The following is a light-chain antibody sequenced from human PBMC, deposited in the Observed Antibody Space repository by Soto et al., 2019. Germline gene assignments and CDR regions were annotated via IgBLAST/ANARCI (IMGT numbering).Light chain of an antibody. V-gene: IGKV3-15*01. CDR1: QSVGTN. Sequence: MTQSPATLSVSPGERATLSCRASQSVGTNLAWYQQKPRQAPRLLIYAASTRATGLPARFSGSGSGTEFTLPISSLQSADFAVYYCQQYNNWHTWTFGQGTKVDIK. CDR2: AAS. J-gene: IGKJ1*01. CDR3: QQYNNWHTWT.